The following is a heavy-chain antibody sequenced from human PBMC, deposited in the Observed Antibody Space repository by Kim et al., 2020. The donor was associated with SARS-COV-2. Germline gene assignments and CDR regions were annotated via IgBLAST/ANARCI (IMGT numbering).Heavy chain of an antibody. D-gene: IGHD3-16*02. V-gene: IGHV4-34*01. J-gene: IGHJ6*03. Sequence: YNPSLKSRVTIAVDTSKNQFSLTLSSVTAADTAVYYCARGLTSLNYRDVWVKGTTVTVSS. CDR3: ARGLTSLNYRDV.